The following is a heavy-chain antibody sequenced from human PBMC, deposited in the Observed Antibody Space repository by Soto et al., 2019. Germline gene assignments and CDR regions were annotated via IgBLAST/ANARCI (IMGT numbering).Heavy chain of an antibody. V-gene: IGHV1-18*01. CDR1: GYTFTSYG. D-gene: IGHD3-3*01. CDR2: ISAYNGNT. J-gene: IGHJ3*02. Sequence: GASVKVSCKASGYTFTSYGISWVRQAPGQGLEWMGWISAYNGNTNYAQKLQGRVTMTTDTSTSTAYMELRSLRSDDTAVYYCALYDFWSGYYHIDIWGQGTMVTVSS. CDR3: ALYDFWSGYYHIDI.